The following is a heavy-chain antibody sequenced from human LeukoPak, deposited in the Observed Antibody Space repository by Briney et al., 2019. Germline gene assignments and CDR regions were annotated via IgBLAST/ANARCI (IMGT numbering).Heavy chain of an antibody. J-gene: IGHJ4*02. V-gene: IGHV1-2*02. CDR2: INPNSGGT. D-gene: IGHD3-22*01. Sequence: ASVKVSCKASGYTFTGYYMHWVRQAPGQGLEWMGWINPNSGGTNYAQKFQGRVTMTRDTSTSTAYMELSRLRSDDTAVYYCARGGPTMIVVVIFDYWGQGTLVTVSS. CDR3: ARGGPTMIVVVIFDY. CDR1: GYTFTGYY.